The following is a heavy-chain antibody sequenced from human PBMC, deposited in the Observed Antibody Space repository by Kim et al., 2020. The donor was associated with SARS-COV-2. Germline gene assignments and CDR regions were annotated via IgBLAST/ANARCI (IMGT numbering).Heavy chain of an antibody. V-gene: IGHV1-46*01. J-gene: IGHJ3*02. CDR1: GYTFTSYY. Sequence: ASVKVSCKASGYTFTSYYMHWVRQAPGQGLEWMGIINPSGGSTSYAQKFQGRVTMTRDTSTSTVYMELSSLRSEDTAVYYCARDHRYITIFGVVMGYAFDIWGQGTMVTVSS. CDR2: INPSGGST. D-gene: IGHD3-3*01. CDR3: ARDHRYITIFGVVMGYAFDI.